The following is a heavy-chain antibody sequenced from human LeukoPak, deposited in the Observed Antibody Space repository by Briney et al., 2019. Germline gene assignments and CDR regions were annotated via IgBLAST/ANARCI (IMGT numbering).Heavy chain of an antibody. V-gene: IGHV4-39*01. CDR2: IYYSGST. D-gene: IGHD3-9*01. J-gene: IGHJ5*02. CDR1: GGSISSSSYY. CDR3: ARRVDYDILTGYRDGWFDP. Sequence: PSETLSLTCTVSGGSISSSSYYWGWIRQPPGKGLEWIGSIYYSGSTYCNPSLKSRVTISVDTSKNQFSLKLSSVTAADTAVYYCARRVDYDILTGYRDGWFDPWGQGTLVTVSS.